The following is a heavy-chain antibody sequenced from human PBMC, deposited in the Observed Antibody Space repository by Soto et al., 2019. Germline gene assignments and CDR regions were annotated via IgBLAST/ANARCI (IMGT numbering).Heavy chain of an antibody. D-gene: IGHD3-3*01. CDR3: AIVKGYDFWSAVSGRDV. CDR2: INHSGST. J-gene: IGHJ6*02. CDR1: VGSFSGYY. V-gene: IGHV4-34*01. Sequence: SETLSVTCSVYVGSFSGYYWSWIRQPPGKGLEWIGEINHSGSTNYNPSLKSRVTISVDTSKNQFSLKLSSVTAADTAVYYCAIVKGYDFWSAVSGRDVWCQW.